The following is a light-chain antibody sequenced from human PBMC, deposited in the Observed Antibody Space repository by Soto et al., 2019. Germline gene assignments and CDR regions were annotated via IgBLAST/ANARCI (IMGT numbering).Light chain of an antibody. Sequence: QSVLTQPPSLSGAPGQRVTISCTGNSSNIGAGYDVHWYQQLPGKAPKLLIFGNSHRPSGVPDRFFGSKSGTSASLAITGLQAEDEADYYCQSYDRSLSGSVFGGGTQLTVL. CDR3: QSYDRSLSGSV. V-gene: IGLV1-40*01. CDR1: SSNIGAGYD. J-gene: IGLJ7*01. CDR2: GNS.